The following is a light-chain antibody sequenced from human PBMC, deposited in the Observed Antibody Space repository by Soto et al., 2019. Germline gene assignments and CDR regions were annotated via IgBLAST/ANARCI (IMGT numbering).Light chain of an antibody. V-gene: IGKV3-11*01. CDR1: QSVSTS. Sequence: EIVLTQSPATLSLSPGERATLSCRASQSVSTSFAWYQQKPGQAPRLLIYDASNRATGIRARFIGSGSGTDFTLTISSLAPEDFAIYYCQQRANWPLTFGHGTLLEIK. CDR3: QQRANWPLT. CDR2: DAS. J-gene: IGKJ5*01.